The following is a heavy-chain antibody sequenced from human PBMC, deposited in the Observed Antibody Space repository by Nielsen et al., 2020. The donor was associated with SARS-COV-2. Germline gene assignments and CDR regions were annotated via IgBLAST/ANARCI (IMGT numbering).Heavy chain of an antibody. V-gene: IGHV4-59*08. CDR3: ARVYYYGSGSPLFDY. Sequence: GSLRLSCTVSGGSISSYYWSWIRQPPGKGLEWIGYIYYSGSTNYNPSLKSRVTISVDTSKNQFSLKLSSVTAADTAVYYCARVYYYGSGSPLFDYWGQGTLVTVSS. CDR1: GGSISSYY. D-gene: IGHD3-10*01. CDR2: IYYSGST. J-gene: IGHJ4*02.